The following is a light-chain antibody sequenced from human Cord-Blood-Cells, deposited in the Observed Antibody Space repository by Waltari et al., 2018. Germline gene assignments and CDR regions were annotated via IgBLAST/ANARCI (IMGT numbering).Light chain of an antibody. CDR3: CSYAGSYTV. CDR2: DVS. CDR1: SSDVGGYNY. V-gene: IGLV2-11*01. J-gene: IGLJ3*02. Sequence: GTSSDVGGYNYVSWYQQHPGKAPKLMIYDVSKRPSGVPDRFSGSKSGNTASLTISGLQAEDEADYYCCSYAGSYTVFGGGTKLTVL.